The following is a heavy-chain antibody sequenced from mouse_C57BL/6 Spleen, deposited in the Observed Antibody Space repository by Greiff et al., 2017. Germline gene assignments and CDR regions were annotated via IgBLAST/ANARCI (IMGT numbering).Heavy chain of an antibody. CDR3: ARQVYDYDEGDYYDMDY. Sequence: QVHVKQSGAELVKPGASVKISCKASGYAFSSYWMNWVKQRPGKGLEWIGQIYPGDGETNYNGKFKGKATLTAEKSSSTAYMQLSRLTSEDSAVYFCARQVYDYDEGDYYDMDYWGQGTSVTVSS. D-gene: IGHD2-4*01. V-gene: IGHV1-80*01. CDR2: IYPGDGET. CDR1: GYAFSSYW. J-gene: IGHJ4*01.